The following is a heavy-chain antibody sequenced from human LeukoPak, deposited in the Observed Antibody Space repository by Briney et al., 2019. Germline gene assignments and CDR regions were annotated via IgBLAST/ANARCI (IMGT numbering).Heavy chain of an antibody. CDR2: IWYDGSNK. J-gene: IGHJ2*01. Sequence: PGRSLRLSCAASGFTFNSYGMHWVRQAPGKGLEWVAVIWYDGSNKYYADSVKGRFTISRDNSKNTLYLQMNSLRAEDTAVYYCAKSWGLWYFDLWGRGTLVTVSS. CDR3: AKSWGLWYFDL. CDR1: GFTFNSYG. V-gene: IGHV3-33*06. D-gene: IGHD7-27*01.